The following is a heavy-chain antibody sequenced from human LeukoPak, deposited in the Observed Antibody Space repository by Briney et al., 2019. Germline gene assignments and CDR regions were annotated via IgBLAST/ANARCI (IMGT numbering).Heavy chain of an antibody. J-gene: IGHJ4*02. CDR2: ISSSSSYI. V-gene: IGHV3-21*01. CDR3: ASGSEVVIDY. Sequence: PGGSLRLSCAGSGFTFSTYWMNWVRQAPGKGLEWVSSISSSSSYIYYADSVKGRFTISRDNAKNSLYLQMNSLRAEDTAVYYCASGSEVVIDYWGQGTLVTVSS. CDR1: GFTFSTYW. D-gene: IGHD3-10*01.